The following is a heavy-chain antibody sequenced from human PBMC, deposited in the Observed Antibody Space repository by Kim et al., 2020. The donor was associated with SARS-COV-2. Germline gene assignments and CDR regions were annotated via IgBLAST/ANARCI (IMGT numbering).Heavy chain of an antibody. CDR1: GFTFSSYA. V-gene: IGHV3-23*01. CDR3: AKADYDFWSGYYYYFDY. D-gene: IGHD3-3*01. Sequence: GGSLRLSCAVSGFTFSSYAMSWVRQAPGKGLEWVSAISGSGGSTYYADSVKGRFTISRDNSKNTLYLQMNSLIAEDTAVYYCAKADYDFWSGYYYYFDYWGQGTLVTVSS. CDR2: ISGSGGST. J-gene: IGHJ4*02.